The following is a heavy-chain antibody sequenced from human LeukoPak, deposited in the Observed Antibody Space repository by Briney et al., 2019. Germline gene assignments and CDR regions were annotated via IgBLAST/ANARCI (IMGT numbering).Heavy chain of an antibody. V-gene: IGHV1-46*01. CDR2: INPSGGST. CDR3: ARELRYSGSYLNYYGMDV. D-gene: IGHD1-26*01. Sequence: GASVKVSCKASGYTFTGYYMHWARQAPGQGLEWMGIINPSGGSTSYAQKFQGRVTMTRDTSTSTVYMELSSLRSEDTAVYYCARELRYSGSYLNYYGMDVWGQGTTVTVSS. CDR1: GYTFTGYY. J-gene: IGHJ6*02.